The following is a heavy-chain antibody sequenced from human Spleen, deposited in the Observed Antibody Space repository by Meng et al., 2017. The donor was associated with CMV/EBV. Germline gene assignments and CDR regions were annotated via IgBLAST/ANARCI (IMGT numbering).Heavy chain of an antibody. J-gene: IGHJ6*02. CDR2: INPSDGGP. Sequence: ASVKVSCKASGYTFTSYHIHWVRQAPGQGLEWVGMINPSDGGPTYAQKFQGRVTMTRDTSTSTVYMDLSSLRSEDTAVYYCARAMGGYSGYHYYYYGMDVWGQGTTVTVSS. D-gene: IGHD5-12*01. CDR1: GYTFTSYH. V-gene: IGHV1-46*01. CDR3: ARAMGGYSGYHYYYYGMDV.